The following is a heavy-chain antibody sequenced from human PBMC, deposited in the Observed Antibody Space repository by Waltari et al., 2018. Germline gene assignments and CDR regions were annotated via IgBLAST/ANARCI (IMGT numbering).Heavy chain of an antibody. D-gene: IGHD6-19*01. CDR1: GGSISSSSYY. V-gene: IGHV4-39*01. J-gene: IGHJ4*02. CDR3: ARHGSVAGFDY. CDR2: NYYSGLT. Sequence: QLQLQESGPGLVKPSETLSLTCTVSGGSISSSSYYWGWIRQPPGKGLGWIGSNYYSGLTYYNPSLKSRVTISVDTSKNQFSLKLSSVTAADTAVYYCARHGSVAGFDYWGQGTLVTVSS.